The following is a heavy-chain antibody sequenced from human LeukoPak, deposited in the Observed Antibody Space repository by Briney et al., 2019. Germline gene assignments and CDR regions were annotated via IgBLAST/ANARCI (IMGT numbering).Heavy chain of an antibody. CDR1: GFTFSSYW. V-gene: IGHV3-74*01. D-gene: IGHD3-10*01. J-gene: IGHJ4*02. Sequence: QPGGSLRLSCAASGFTFSSYWMHRVRQAPGKGLVWVSRINSDGSSTSYADSVKGRFTISRDNAKNTLYLQMNSLRAEGTAVYYCARGVYYYGSGSYSLGYWGQGTLVTVSS. CDR2: INSDGSST. CDR3: ARGVYYYGSGSYSLGY.